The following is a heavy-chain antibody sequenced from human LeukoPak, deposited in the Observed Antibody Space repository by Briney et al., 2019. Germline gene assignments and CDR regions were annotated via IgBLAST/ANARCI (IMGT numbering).Heavy chain of an antibody. Sequence: GGSLRLSCAASGFTFSRHAMSWVRQAPGKGLEWVSVISGSGGSTYYADSVKGRFTISRDNSKDTLYLQMNSLRAEDTAVYYCANDGAYYDSSTDAFDIWGQGTMVTVSS. J-gene: IGHJ3*02. V-gene: IGHV3-23*01. CDR1: GFTFSRHA. CDR3: ANDGAYYDSSTDAFDI. D-gene: IGHD3-22*01. CDR2: ISGSGGST.